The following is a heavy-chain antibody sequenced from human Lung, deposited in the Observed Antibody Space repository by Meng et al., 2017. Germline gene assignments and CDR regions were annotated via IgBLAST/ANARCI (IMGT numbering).Heavy chain of an antibody. D-gene: IGHD1-26*01. Sequence: QVQVKESGPGLVKPSGTLSLTCAVSGGSITSSTWWSWVRQTPGKGLEWFGEIFHSGSTNYNPPLESRVTISVDKSKNQFSLKVYSVTATDTATYYCARFDISSSGRGDYWGQGILVTVSS. CDR3: ARFDISSSGRGDY. J-gene: IGHJ4*02. V-gene: IGHV4-4*02. CDR1: GGSITSSTW. CDR2: IFHSGST.